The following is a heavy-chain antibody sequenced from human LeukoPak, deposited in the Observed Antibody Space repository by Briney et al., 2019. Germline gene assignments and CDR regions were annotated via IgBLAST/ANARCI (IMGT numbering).Heavy chain of an antibody. J-gene: IGHJ3*02. CDR2: ISAYNGNT. CDR3: ARGLGPLGYSGYGGI. Sequence: GASVKVSCKASGYTFTSYGISWVRQAPGQGLEWMGWISAYNGNTNYAQKLQGRVTMTTDTSTSTAYMELRSLRSDDTAVYYCARGLGPLGYSGYGGIWGQGTMVTVSS. CDR1: GYTFTSYG. V-gene: IGHV1-18*01. D-gene: IGHD5-12*01.